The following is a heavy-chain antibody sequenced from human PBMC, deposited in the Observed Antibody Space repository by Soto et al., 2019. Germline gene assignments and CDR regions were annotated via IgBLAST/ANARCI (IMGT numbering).Heavy chain of an antibody. Sequence: PGGSLRLSCEASRGAFGDYWMHWVRQAPGKGLVWVSRINRDANDIIYADSVKGRFTASRDTAKNSLYLQMNSLTAEDTAFYYCARLLSSLPAPDYWGQGTLVTVSS. CDR3: ARLLSSLPAPDY. D-gene: IGHD2-21*01. J-gene: IGHJ4*02. CDR1: RGAFGDYW. CDR2: INRDANDI. V-gene: IGHV3-74*01.